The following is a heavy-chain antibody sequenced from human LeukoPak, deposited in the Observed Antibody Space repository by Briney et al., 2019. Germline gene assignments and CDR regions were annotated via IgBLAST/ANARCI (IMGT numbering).Heavy chain of an antibody. Sequence: GGSLRLSCAASGFTFSSYSMNWVRQAPGEGLEWVSSISSSSSYIYYADSVKGRFTISRDNAKNSLYLQMNSLRAEDTAVYYCAREGGYYGSGRTHYYYYMDVWGNGTTVTVSS. J-gene: IGHJ6*03. CDR3: AREGGYYGSGRTHYYYYMDV. CDR2: ISSSSSYI. V-gene: IGHV3-21*01. D-gene: IGHD3-10*01. CDR1: GFTFSSYS.